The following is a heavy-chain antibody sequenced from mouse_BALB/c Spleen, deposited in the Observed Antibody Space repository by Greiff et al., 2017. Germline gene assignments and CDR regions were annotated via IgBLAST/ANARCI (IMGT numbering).Heavy chain of an antibody. D-gene: IGHD2-1*01. V-gene: IGHV1-37*01. J-gene: IGHJ4*01. CDR2: INPYNGDT. CDR3: GTNPYGTYAMDY. Sequence: EVQGVESGPELEKPGASVKISCKASGYSFTGYFMNWVKQSHGKSLEWIGRINPYNGDTFYNQKFKGKATLTVDKSSSTAHMELLSLTSEDSAVYYCGTNPYGTYAMDYWGQGTSVTVSS. CDR1: GYSFTGYF.